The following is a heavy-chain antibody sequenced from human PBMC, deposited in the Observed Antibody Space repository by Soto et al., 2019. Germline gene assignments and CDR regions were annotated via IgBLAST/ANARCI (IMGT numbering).Heavy chain of an antibody. V-gene: IGHV3-33*01. CDR3: ATRGPY. CDR1: GFTFSSYG. CDR2: IWFDGSNK. J-gene: IGHJ4*02. Sequence: QVQLVESGGGVVQPGRSLRLSCAASGFTFSSYGMHWVRQAPGKGLEWVAVIWFDGSNKFYADSVKGRFTISRDNSKNTVSLQMISLRDEDSAAYYCATRGPYWGQGTLVTVSS.